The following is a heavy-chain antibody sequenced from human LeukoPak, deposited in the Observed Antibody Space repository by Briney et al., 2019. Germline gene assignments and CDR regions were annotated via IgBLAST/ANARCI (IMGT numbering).Heavy chain of an antibody. J-gene: IGHJ4*02. CDR3: ARGPFIGQFSWLGYYFDY. CDR1: GYTFTSYA. CDR2: INAGNGNT. V-gene: IGHV1-3*03. D-gene: IGHD6-19*01. Sequence: ASVKVSCKASGYTFTSYAMHWVRQAPGQRLEWMGWINAGNGNTKYSQEFQGRVTITRDTSASTAYMELSSLRSEDMAVYYCARGPFIGQFSWLGYYFDYWGQGTLVTVSS.